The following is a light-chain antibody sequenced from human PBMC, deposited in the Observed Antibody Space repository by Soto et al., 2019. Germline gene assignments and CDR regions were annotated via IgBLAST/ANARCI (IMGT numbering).Light chain of an antibody. Sequence: DIVMTQSPDSLAVSLGERGTINCKSSQSVLYSSNNKNCLAWYQQKPGQPPKLLIYWASTRESGVPDRFSGSGSGTDFTLTISSLQAEDVAVYFCQQYYTTPWTFGQGTKVEI. CDR3: QQYYTTPWT. CDR1: QSVLYSSNNKNC. CDR2: WAS. J-gene: IGKJ1*01. V-gene: IGKV4-1*01.